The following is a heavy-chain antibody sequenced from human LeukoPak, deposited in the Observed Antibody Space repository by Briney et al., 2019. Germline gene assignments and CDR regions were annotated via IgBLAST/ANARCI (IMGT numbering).Heavy chain of an antibody. CDR1: GFTFSSYA. CDR3: AKRNGYYDSSGYYSRYFDY. Sequence: GGSLRLSCAASGFTFSSYAMTWLRQAPGKGLEWVSSISGNGGTTYFADSVKGRFSISRDNSKNTLHLQMNSLRAEDTAVYYCAKRNGYYDSSGYYSRYFDYWGQGTLVTVSS. J-gene: IGHJ4*02. D-gene: IGHD3-22*01. CDR2: ISGNGGTT. V-gene: IGHV3-23*01.